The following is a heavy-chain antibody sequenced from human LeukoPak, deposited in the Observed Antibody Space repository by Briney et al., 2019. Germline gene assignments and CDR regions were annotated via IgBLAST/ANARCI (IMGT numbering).Heavy chain of an antibody. V-gene: IGHV4-4*07. CDR1: GGSTSDYY. CDR2: IYYTGNT. J-gene: IGHJ4*02. CDR3: ARGGTLFTYFDS. Sequence: SETLSLTCSVSGGSTSDYYWNWIRQPAGQGLEWLGRIYYTGNTAYNPSLESRLTMSLDTAKNQFSLKVTSVTAADTTVYYCARGGTLFTYFDSWGQGTLVTVSS. D-gene: IGHD3-10*02.